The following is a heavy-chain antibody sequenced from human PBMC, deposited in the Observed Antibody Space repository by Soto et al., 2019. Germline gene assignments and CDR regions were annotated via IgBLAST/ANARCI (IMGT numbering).Heavy chain of an antibody. D-gene: IGHD2-2*01. CDR3: ASGKVVVPAAMLYYYYYMDV. V-gene: IGHV1-69*02. Sequence: SVKVSCKASGGTFSSYTISWVRQAPGQGLEWMGRIIPILSIANYAQKFQGRVTITADKSTSTAYMELSSLRSEDTAVYYCASGKVVVPAAMLYYYYYMDVWGKGTTVTVSS. CDR1: GGTFSSYT. J-gene: IGHJ6*03. CDR2: IIPILSIA.